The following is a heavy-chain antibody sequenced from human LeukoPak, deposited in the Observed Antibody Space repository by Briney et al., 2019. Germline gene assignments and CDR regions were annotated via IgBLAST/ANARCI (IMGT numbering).Heavy chain of an antibody. CDR1: GGSISSGGYY. V-gene: IGHV4-30-2*01. Sequence: SQTLSLTCTVSGGSISSGGYYWSWIRQPPGKGLEWIGEINHSGSTNYNPSLKSRVTISVDTSKNQFSLKLSSVTAADTAVYYCARYLRMSSSHYYYMDVWGKGTTVTVSS. CDR3: ARYLRMSSSHYYYMDV. CDR2: INHSGST. D-gene: IGHD6-6*01. J-gene: IGHJ6*03.